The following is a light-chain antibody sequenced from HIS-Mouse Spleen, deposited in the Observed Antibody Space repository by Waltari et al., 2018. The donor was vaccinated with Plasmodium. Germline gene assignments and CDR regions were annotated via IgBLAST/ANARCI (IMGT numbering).Light chain of an antibody. V-gene: IGKV1-13*02. CDR1: QGISIA. J-gene: IGKJ5*01. Sequence: AIQLTQSPSSLSASVGDRVTITCRASQGISIALAWYQQKPGKAPKLLIYDASSLERGVPSRFSGSGSGTDFTLTISSLQPEDFATYYCQQFNSYPQGTFGQGTRLEIK. CDR3: QQFNSYPQGT. CDR2: DAS.